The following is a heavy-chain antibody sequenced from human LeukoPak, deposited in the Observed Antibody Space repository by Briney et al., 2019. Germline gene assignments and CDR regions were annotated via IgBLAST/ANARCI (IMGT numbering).Heavy chain of an antibody. CDR1: GFTFSSYS. D-gene: IGHD6-6*01. J-gene: IGHJ4*02. CDR3: ARDKSAARGYYFDY. CDR2: ISSSSSYI. Sequence: GGSLRLSCAASGFTFSSYSMNWVRQAPGKGLEWVSSISSSSSYIYYAGTVKGRFTISRDNAKNSLYLQMNSLRAEDTAVYYCARDKSAARGYYFDYWGQGTLVTVSS. V-gene: IGHV3-21*01.